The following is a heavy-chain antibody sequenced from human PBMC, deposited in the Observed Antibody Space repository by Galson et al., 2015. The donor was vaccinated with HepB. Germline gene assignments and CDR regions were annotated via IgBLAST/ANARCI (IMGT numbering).Heavy chain of an antibody. D-gene: IGHD6-19*01. CDR3: ARDTFRGIAVAGSLDY. CDR1: GYTFTSYG. J-gene: IGHJ4*02. V-gene: IGHV1-18*01. CDR2: ISAYNGNT. Sequence: SVKVSCKASGYTFTSYGISWVRQAPGQGLEWMGWISAYNGNTNYAQKLQGRVTMTTDTSTSTAYMELRSLRSDDTAVYYCARDTFRGIAVAGSLDYWGQGTLVTVSS.